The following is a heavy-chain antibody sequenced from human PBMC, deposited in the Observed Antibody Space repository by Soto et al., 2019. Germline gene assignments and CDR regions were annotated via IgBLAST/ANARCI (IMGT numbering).Heavy chain of an antibody. J-gene: IGHJ3*02. CDR1: GLTFNSSA. CDR3: AAGYHGAFDI. V-gene: IGHV1-58*02. Sequence: SVEVSCKASGLTFNSSAMRLVRQARGQRLEWIGWIVVGSGNTNYAQKFQERVTITRDMSTSTAYMELSSLRSEDTAVYYCAAGYHGAFDIWGQGTMVTVSS. D-gene: IGHD5-18*01. CDR2: IVVGSGNT.